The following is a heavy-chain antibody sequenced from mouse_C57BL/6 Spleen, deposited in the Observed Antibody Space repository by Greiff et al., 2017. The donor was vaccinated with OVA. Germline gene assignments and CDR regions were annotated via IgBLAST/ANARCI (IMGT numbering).Heavy chain of an antibody. Sequence: QVQLQQSGAELVRPGASVTLSCKASGYTFTDYEMHWVKQTPVHGLEWIGAIDPETGGTAYNQKFKGKAILTADKSSSTAYMELRSLTSEDSAVYYCTRWYYDYDEGAYWGQGTLVTVSA. CDR3: TRWYYDYDEGAY. D-gene: IGHD2-4*01. CDR1: GYTFTDYE. CDR2: IDPETGGT. J-gene: IGHJ3*01. V-gene: IGHV1-15*01.